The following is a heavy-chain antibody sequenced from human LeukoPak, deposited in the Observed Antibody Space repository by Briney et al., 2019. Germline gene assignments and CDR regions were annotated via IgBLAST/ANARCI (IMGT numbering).Heavy chain of an antibody. D-gene: IGHD6-19*01. CDR1: GDSVSSNSAA. CDR2: TYYRSKWYN. J-gene: IGHJ4*02. Sequence: SQTLSLTCVISGDSVSSNSAAWNWIRQSPSRGLEWLGRTYYRSKWYNDYAVSVKSRITINPDTSKNQFSLQLNSVTPEDTAVYYCARENERLAVAGTWGAGFFDYWGQGTLVTVSS. CDR3: ARENERLAVAGTWGAGFFDY. V-gene: IGHV6-1*01.